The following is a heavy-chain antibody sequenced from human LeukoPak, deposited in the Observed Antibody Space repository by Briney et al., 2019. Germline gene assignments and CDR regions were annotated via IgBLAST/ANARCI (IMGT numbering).Heavy chain of an antibody. J-gene: IGHJ4*02. Sequence: GGSLRLSCTASGLTFTSHGFHWLRQVVGKRLEWVAFVRNDGSDTYHTNSVKGRFSISRDDSKISLYLQMNSLRPEDTAIYYCARDRGKDYFDSWGQGTQVTVSS. CDR2: VRNDGSDT. D-gene: IGHD4-23*01. CDR3: ARDRGKDYFDS. V-gene: IGHV3-30*02. CDR1: GLTFTSHG.